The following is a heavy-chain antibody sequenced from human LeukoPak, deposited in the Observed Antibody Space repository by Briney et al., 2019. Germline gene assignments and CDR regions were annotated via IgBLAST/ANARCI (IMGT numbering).Heavy chain of an antibody. V-gene: IGHV4-34*01. CDR3: ARDQTMNAFDI. Sequence: PSETLSLTCAVYGGSFSGYYWSWIRQPPGKGLEWIGEINHSGSTNYNPSLKSRVTISVDTSKNQFSLKLSSVTAADTAVYYCARDQTMNAFDIWGQGTMVTVSS. J-gene: IGHJ3*02. D-gene: IGHD2-2*01. CDR1: GGSFSGYY. CDR2: INHSGST.